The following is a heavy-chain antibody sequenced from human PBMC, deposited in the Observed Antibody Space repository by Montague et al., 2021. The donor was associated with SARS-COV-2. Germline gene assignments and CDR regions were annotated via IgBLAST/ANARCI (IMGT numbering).Heavy chain of an antibody. CDR1: GGSFSTYS. CDR3: ARLGDGVVPSPILGVGPYYCYYYMDV. J-gene: IGHJ6*03. V-gene: IGHV4-34*01. CDR2: IHHGGST. D-gene: IGHD3-10*01. Sequence: SETLSPTCAVHGGSFSTYSWNWIRQPPGKGLEWIGEIHHGGSTNCNPSLKNRVTISADTSKNQFSLKLTSVAAADTAVYYCARLGDGVVPSPILGVGPYYCYYYMDVGGQGTTVTVSS.